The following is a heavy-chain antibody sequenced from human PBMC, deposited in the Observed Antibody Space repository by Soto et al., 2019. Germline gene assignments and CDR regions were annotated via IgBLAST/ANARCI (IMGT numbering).Heavy chain of an antibody. Sequence: GGSLRLSCAASGFTFSSYAMHWVRQAPGKGLEWVAVISYDGSNKYYADSVKGRFTISRDNYKNTLYLQMNSLRAEDTAVYYCARDLNYDFWSGYNYYYGMDVWGQGTTVTVSS. CDR1: GFTFSSYA. CDR3: ARDLNYDFWSGYNYYYGMDV. D-gene: IGHD3-3*01. CDR2: ISYDGSNK. V-gene: IGHV3-30-3*01. J-gene: IGHJ6*02.